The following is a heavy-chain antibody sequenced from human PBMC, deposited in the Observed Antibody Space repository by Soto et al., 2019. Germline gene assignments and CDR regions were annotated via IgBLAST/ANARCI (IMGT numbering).Heavy chain of an antibody. J-gene: IGHJ4*02. CDR2: IIPIFGTA. D-gene: IGHD3-3*01. CDR1: GGTFSSYA. Sequence: SVKVSCKASGGTFSSYAISLVRQAPGQGLEWMGGIIPIFGTANYAQKFQGRVTITADESTSTAYMELSSLRSEDTAVYYCARVLSYDFWSGYYLEYWGQGTLVTVSS. V-gene: IGHV1-69*13. CDR3: ARVLSYDFWSGYYLEY.